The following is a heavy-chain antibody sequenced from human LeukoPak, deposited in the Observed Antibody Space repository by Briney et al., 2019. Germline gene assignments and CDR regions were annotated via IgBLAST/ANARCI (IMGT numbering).Heavy chain of an antibody. J-gene: IGHJ4*02. CDR2: IKGSGSEK. CDR3: ARGWGEKGRCRGGTRNSPEFDY. V-gene: IGHV3-7*01. D-gene: IGHD2-15*01. CDR1: GFTFSNYC. Sequence: GGSLRLSCAASGFTFSNYCMNWVRQAPGKGLEWVANIKGSGSEKYYLDSVKGRFTISRDNAWDSLYLQMNSLTVEDTAVYYCARGWGEKGRCRGGTRNSPEFDYWGQGVLVTVSS.